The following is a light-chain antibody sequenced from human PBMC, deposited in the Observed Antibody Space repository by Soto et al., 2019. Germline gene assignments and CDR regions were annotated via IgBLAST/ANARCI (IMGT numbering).Light chain of an antibody. Sequence: QSALTQPASVSGSPGQSVTISCTGTSSDVGDYNYVSWYQQHPGKAPKVMIYDVSNRPSGVSNRFSGSKSGNTASLTTSRLQVKDEADYYGSSYTSSSTLVFGPGTKVPVL. CDR3: SSYTSSSTLV. V-gene: IGLV2-14*01. J-gene: IGLJ1*01. CDR2: DVS. CDR1: SSDVGDYNY.